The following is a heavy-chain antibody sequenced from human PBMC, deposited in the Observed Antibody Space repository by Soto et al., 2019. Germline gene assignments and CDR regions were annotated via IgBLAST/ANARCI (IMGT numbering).Heavy chain of an antibody. D-gene: IGHD3-22*01. CDR1: GDSIRDGGYY. V-gene: IGHV4-31*03. Sequence: SETLSLTCTVSGDSIRDGGYYLAWIRQRPGKGLEWMGYLYFTWKTNYNPSLENRLTMSVEMSRRQLYLRLTSVTAADTAVYYCARAHARRRITIIVGPQSPALYGNNWFEPWGQGTMVTVSS. CDR3: ARAHARRRITIIVGPQSPALYGNNWFEP. J-gene: IGHJ5*02. CDR2: LYFTWKT.